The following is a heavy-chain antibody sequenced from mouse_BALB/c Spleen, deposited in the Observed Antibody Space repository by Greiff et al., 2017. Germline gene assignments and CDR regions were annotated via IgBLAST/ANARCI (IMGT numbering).Heavy chain of an antibody. Sequence: QVQLKQSGPGLVAPSQSLSITCTVSGFSLTSYGVHWVRQPPGKGLEWLGMIWGGGSTDYNSALKSRLSISKDNSKSQVFLKMNSLQTDDTAMYYCARNYDYDKGDYFDYWGQGTTLTVSS. D-gene: IGHD2-4*01. V-gene: IGHV2-6-4*01. J-gene: IGHJ2*01. CDR1: GFSLTSYG. CDR2: IWGGGST. CDR3: ARNYDYDKGDYFDY.